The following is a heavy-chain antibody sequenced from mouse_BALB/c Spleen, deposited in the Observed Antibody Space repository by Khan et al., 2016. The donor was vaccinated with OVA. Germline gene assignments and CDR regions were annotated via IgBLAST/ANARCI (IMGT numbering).Heavy chain of an antibody. V-gene: IGHV1S135*01. CDR2: IDPLSGGT. CDR1: GYSLTSYY. CDR3: ARHVEVAWFTY. J-gene: IGHJ3*01. Sequence: VHVKQSGPELMKPGASVKISCKASGYSLTSYYIHWVMQSHGKSLEWIGNIDPLSGGTTYKQKFKGKATLTVDQSYSTAYIHLSNRASEDSAVYFCARHVEVAWFTYWGGETLVAVSA.